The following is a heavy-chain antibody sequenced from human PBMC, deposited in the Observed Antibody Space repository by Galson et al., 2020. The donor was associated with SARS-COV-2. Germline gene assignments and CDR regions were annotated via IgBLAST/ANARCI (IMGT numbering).Heavy chain of an antibody. Sequence: SGPTLVKPTQTLTLTCTFSGFSLSTSGVGVGWIRQPPGKALEWLALIYWDDDKRYSPSLKSRLTITKDTSKNQVVLTMTNMDPVDTATYYCAHRPPLALGYGFSFDYWGQGTLVTVSS. CDR1: GFSLSTSGVG. J-gene: IGHJ4*02. D-gene: IGHD5-18*01. CDR3: AHRPPLALGYGFSFDY. CDR2: IYWDDDK. V-gene: IGHV2-5*02.